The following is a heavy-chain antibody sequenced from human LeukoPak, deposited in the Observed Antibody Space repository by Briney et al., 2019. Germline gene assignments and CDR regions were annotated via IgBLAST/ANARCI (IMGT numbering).Heavy chain of an antibody. CDR2: INPNSGDT. V-gene: IGHV1-2*02. CDR1: GYTFTAYY. CDR3: ARARYSTRWQSDFDY. Sequence: ASVRVSCKASGYTFTAYYMHWVRQAAGQGLEWMGWINPNSGDTNYQGRVTMTRDTSISTVYMELSSLRSDDTAVYWCARARYSTRWQSDFDYWGQGTLVTVSS. J-gene: IGHJ4*02. D-gene: IGHD6-13*01.